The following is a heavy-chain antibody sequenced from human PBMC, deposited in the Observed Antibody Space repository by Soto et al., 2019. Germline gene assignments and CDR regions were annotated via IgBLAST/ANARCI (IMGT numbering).Heavy chain of an antibody. CDR2: VNSDGSST. J-gene: IGHJ4*02. CDR3: AKAGDWNYVYAF. CDR1: GFTFTHYR. D-gene: IGHD1-7*01. Sequence: GGSLRLSCAASGFTFTHYRIHWVRQAPGKGLVWVSRVNSDGSSTNYAEAVKGRFTISRDNSKNMAYLQMNNLTVEDTGVYYCAKAGDWNYVYAFWGQGTLVTVSS. V-gene: IGHV3-74*01.